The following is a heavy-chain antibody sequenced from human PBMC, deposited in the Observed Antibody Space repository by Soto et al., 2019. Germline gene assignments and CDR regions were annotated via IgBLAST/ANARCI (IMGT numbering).Heavy chain of an antibody. Sequence: QVPLVQSGAEVKKPGASVKVSCKASGYTFTSYDINWVRQATGQGLEWMGWMNPNSGNTGYAQKFQGRVTMTRNTSISTAYMELSSLRSEDTAVYYCARAPLDIVVVPAPHHWFDPWGQGTLVTVSS. CDR2: MNPNSGNT. CDR1: GYTFTSYD. J-gene: IGHJ5*02. CDR3: ARAPLDIVVVPAPHHWFDP. D-gene: IGHD2-2*01. V-gene: IGHV1-8*01.